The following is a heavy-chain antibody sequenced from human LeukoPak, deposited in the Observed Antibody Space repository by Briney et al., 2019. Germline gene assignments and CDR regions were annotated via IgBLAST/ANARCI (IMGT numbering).Heavy chain of an antibody. J-gene: IGHJ4*02. Sequence: PGGPLRLSGAGSGFTLSDYWMTGVRQAPGKGRGWVAFIRYDGSNKYYTDSVKGRFTISRDNSKNTLYLQMNSLRAEDTAVYYCARLGYSYAFDYWGQGTLVTVSS. CDR1: GFTLSDYW. CDR2: IRYDGSNK. V-gene: IGHV3-30*02. D-gene: IGHD5-18*01. CDR3: ARLGYSYAFDY.